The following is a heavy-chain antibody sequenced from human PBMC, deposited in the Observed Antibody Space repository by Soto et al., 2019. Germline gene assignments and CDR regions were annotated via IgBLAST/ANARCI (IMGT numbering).Heavy chain of an antibody. CDR2: INAGNGNT. J-gene: IGHJ4*02. D-gene: IGHD2-15*01. V-gene: IGHV1-3*01. CDR3: ARDTPPGLDY. Sequence: ASVKVSCKASGYTFTSYAMHWVRQAPGQRLEWMGWINAGNGNTNYAQKLQGRVTMTTGTSTSTAYMELRSLRSDDTAVYYCARDTPPGLDYWGQGTLVTVSS. CDR1: GYTFTSYA.